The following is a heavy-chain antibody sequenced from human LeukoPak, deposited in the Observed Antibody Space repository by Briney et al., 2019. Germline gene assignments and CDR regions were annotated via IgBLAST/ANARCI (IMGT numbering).Heavy chain of an antibody. CDR1: GFTFSNHA. CDR3: ARGKVFRDGYKAYYFDY. CDR2: ISADAVDT. D-gene: IGHD5-24*01. J-gene: IGHJ4*02. V-gene: IGHV3-23*01. Sequence: GGSLRLSCVASGFTFSNHAMTWVRQAPGKGLEWVSAISADAVDTFYAPSVKGRFTISRDNSKNTLYLQMNSLRAEDTAVYYCARGKVFRDGYKAYYFDYWGQGTLVTVSS.